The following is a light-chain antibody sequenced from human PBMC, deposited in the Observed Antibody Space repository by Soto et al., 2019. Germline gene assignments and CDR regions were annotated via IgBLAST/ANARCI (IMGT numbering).Light chain of an antibody. V-gene: IGKV1-5*01. CDR3: QQYHSYYPWT. CDR2: DAS. J-gene: IGKJ1*01. Sequence: DIQMTQSTSSLSASVGDRVTISCQASQDISSYLNWYQQKPGKPPKLLIYDASSLESGVPSRFSGSGSGTDFSLTITSLQPDDSATYYCQQYHSYYPWTFGQGTKVDI. CDR1: QDISSY.